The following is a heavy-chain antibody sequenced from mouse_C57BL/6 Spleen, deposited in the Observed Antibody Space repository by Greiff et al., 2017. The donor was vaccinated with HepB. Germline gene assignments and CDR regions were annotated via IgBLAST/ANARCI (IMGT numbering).Heavy chain of an antibody. Sequence: QVQLKESGPGLVQPSQSLSITCTVSGFSLTSYGVHWVRQSPGKGLEWLGVIWSGGSTDYNAAFIFRLSISKDNSKSQVFFKMNSLQADDTAIYYCAREGMDYWGQGTSVTVSS. J-gene: IGHJ4*01. V-gene: IGHV2-2*01. CDR3: AREGMDY. CDR1: GFSLTSYG. CDR2: IWSGGST.